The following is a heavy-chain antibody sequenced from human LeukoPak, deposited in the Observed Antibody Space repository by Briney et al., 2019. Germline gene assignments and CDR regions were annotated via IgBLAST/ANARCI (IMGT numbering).Heavy chain of an antibody. D-gene: IGHD3-10*01. J-gene: IGHJ5*02. CDR3: ATQNGGYYGSGSYYPPTGWFDP. V-gene: IGHV4-39*01. CDR2: IYYSGST. Sequence: SETLSLTCTVSGGSISSSSYYWGWIRQPPGKGLEWIGSIYYSGSTYYNPPLKSRVTISVDTSKNQFSLKLSSVTAADTAVYYCATQNGGYYGSGSYYPPTGWFDPWGQGTLVTVSS. CDR1: GGSISSSSYY.